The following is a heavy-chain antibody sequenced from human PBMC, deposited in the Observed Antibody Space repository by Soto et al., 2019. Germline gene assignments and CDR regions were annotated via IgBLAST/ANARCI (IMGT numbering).Heavy chain of an antibody. CDR1: GFKFSSYA. CDR3: ARGHALRDVDCSKPDWYFDL. Sequence: QVQLVESGGGVVQPGRSLRLSCAASGFKFSSYAMHWVRQAPGKGLEWVAAIWYDGSNEYYADSVKGRFTISRDNSQKPLYLLMNSLGAEDTAVYYCARGHALRDVDCSKPDWYFDLWGRGTLVTGSS. V-gene: IGHV3-33*01. CDR2: IWYDGSNE. D-gene: IGHD2-21*02. J-gene: IGHJ2*01.